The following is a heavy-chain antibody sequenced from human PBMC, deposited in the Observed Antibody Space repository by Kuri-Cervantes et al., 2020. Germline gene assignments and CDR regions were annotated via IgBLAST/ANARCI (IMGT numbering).Heavy chain of an antibody. J-gene: IGHJ4*02. Sequence: ASVNVSCKASGYTFSSYGITWVRQAPGQGLEWMGWISTYSTDTVYARKFQGRVTISKDTSTSTVYMELRSLQSDDTAVYYCARADYFDFWGQGTLVTVSS. CDR2: ISTYSTDT. CDR3: ARADYFDF. CDR1: GYTFSSYG. V-gene: IGHV1-18*01.